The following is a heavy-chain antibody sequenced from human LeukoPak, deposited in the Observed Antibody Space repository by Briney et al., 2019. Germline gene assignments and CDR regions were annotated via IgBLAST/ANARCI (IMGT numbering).Heavy chain of an antibody. V-gene: IGHV3-66*01. CDR1: GFTVSSNY. J-gene: IGHJ3*02. CDR2: IYSGGST. CDR3: ARGNMALKILLDAFEI. D-gene: IGHD2-15*01. Sequence: GGSLRLSCAASGFTVSSNYMSWVRQAPGKGLEWVSVIYSGGSTYYADSVKGRFTISRDNSKNTLYLQMNSLRAEDTAVYYCARGNMALKILLDAFEIWGRGTKVTVST.